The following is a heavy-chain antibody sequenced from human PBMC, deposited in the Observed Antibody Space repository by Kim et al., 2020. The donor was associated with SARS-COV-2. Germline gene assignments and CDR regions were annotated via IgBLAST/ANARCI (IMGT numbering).Heavy chain of an antibody. CDR1: GGSLSSAGYY. CDR2: MFYSGTP. J-gene: IGHJ5*02. D-gene: IGHD1-26*01. CDR3: ASRQGASGLDR. Sequence: SETLSLTCAVSGGSLSSAGYYWAWIRQHPEKGLELIGYMFYSGTPYYNPSLKSRVTISLDTSKNQFTLKLTSVSAADTAVYFCASRQGASGLDRWGQGTL. V-gene: IGHV4-31*11.